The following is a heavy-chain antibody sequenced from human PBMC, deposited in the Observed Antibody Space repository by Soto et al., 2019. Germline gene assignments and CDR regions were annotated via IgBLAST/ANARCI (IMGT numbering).Heavy chain of an antibody. CDR2: IYYSGST. CDR1: GGSISSYY. J-gene: IGHJ6*04. CDR3: ARANNQATADYDTYYTALA. D-gene: IGHD1-26*01. Sequence: SETLSLTCTVSGGSISSYYWSWIRQPPGKGLEWIGYIYYSGSTNYNPSLKSRVTISVDTSKNQFSLKLSSVTAADPAVYYCARANNQATADYDTYYTALAWGDMTTVNVCS. V-gene: IGHV4-59*08.